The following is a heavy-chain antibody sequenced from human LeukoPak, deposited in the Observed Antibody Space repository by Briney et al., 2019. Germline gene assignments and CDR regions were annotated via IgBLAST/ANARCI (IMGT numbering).Heavy chain of an antibody. CDR2: ISDDGRNK. V-gene: IGHV3-30*18. CDR1: GFTFNNYG. CDR3: AKDRETTASGTFDY. D-gene: IGHD1-1*01. J-gene: IGHJ4*02. Sequence: GGSLRLSCAPSGFTFNNYGMHYVRQAPGKGLEWVAVISDDGRNKKYADSVRGRFSISRDDSNNTLYLQMNSLRAEDTGVYYCAKDRETTASGTFDYWGQGTLVTVSS.